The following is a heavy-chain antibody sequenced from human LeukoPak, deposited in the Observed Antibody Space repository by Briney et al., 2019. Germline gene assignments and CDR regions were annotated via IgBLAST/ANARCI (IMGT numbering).Heavy chain of an antibody. Sequence: GGSLRLSCAASGFTFSSYALDWVRQAPGKGLEWVAVISKDGNSQNYADSVKGRFTISRDNSKNTLYLQMNSLRPEDTAVYYCAWESFDIWGQGTTVTVSS. V-gene: IGHV3-30*04. CDR2: ISKDGNSQ. J-gene: IGHJ3*02. CDR3: AWESFDI. CDR1: GFTFSSYA.